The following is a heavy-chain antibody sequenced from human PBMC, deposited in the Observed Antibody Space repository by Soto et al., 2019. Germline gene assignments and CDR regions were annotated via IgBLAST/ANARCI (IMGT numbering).Heavy chain of an antibody. CDR3: ARGGYNNGWYGADY. V-gene: IGHV3-53*02. J-gene: IGHJ4*02. Sequence: EVQLVETGGGLIQPGGSLRLSCAASGFTVSSNYMSWVRQAPGKGLEWVSVIYGGGGTYYADSVKGRFTISRDNSKNTLYLQMNSLRAEDTAVYYCARGGYNNGWYGADYWGQGTLVTVSS. CDR2: IYGGGGT. D-gene: IGHD6-19*01. CDR1: GFTVSSNY.